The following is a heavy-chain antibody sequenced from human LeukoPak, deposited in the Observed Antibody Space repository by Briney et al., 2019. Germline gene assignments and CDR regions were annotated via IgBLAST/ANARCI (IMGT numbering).Heavy chain of an antibody. CDR2: ISSSSSYI. J-gene: IGHJ4*02. CDR3: ARGSDPQMDPAPGDY. V-gene: IGHV3-21*01. Sequence: GGSLRLSCAASGFTFSSYSMNWVRQAPGKGLEWVSSISSSSSYIYYADSVKGRFTISRDNAKNSLYLQMNSLRAEDTAVYYCARGSDPQMDPAPGDYWGQGTLVTVSS. D-gene: IGHD2-8*01. CDR1: GFTFSSYS.